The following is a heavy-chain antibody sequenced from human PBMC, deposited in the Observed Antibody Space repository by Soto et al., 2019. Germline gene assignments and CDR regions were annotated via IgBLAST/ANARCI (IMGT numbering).Heavy chain of an antibody. CDR1: GGTFSSYA. Sequence: SVKVSFKASGGTFSSYAISWVRQAPGQGLEWMGGIIPIFGTANYAQKFQSRVTITADESTSTAYMELSRLRSEDTAVYSCAREGEEYDSSGYLNWFDPWGQGTLVTVSS. CDR2: IIPIFGTA. J-gene: IGHJ5*02. D-gene: IGHD3-22*01. V-gene: IGHV1-69*13. CDR3: AREGEEYDSSGYLNWFDP.